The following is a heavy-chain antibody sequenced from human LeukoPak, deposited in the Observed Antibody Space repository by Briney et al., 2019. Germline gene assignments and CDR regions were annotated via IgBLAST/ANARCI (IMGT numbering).Heavy chain of an antibody. CDR3: AKSPRIAVAGSLDY. CDR1: GFTFSSYA. J-gene: IGHJ4*02. D-gene: IGHD6-19*01. CDR2: ISGSGGST. Sequence: GGSLRLSCAASGFTFSSYAVSWVRQAPGKGLEWVSAISGSGGSTYYADSVKGRFTISRDNSKNTLYLQMNSLRAEDTAVYYCAKSPRIAVAGSLDYWGQGTLVTVSS. V-gene: IGHV3-23*01.